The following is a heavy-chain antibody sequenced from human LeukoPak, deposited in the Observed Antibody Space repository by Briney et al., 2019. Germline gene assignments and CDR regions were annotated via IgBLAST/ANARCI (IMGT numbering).Heavy chain of an antibody. J-gene: IGHJ3*02. CDR1: GFTFSSYA. V-gene: IGHV3-30-3*01. Sequence: SGRSLGLSCAASGFTFSSYAMHWVRQAPGKGLEWVAVISYDGSNKYYADSVKGRFTISRDNSKNTLYLQMNSLRAEDTAVYYCARDHHDAFDIWGQGTMVTVSS. CDR3: ARDHHDAFDI. CDR2: ISYDGSNK.